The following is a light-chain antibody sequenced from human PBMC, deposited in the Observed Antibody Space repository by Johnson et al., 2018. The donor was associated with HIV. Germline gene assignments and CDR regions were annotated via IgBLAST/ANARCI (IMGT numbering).Light chain of an antibody. V-gene: IGLV1-51*01. CDR1: SSNIGSNY. J-gene: IGLJ1*01. CDR3: ETWDSSLSGYYV. CDR2: DTY. Sequence: QSVLTQPPSVSAAPGQTVTISCSGSSSNIGSNYVSWYQQVPGTAPKLLIFDTYQRPSGIPDRFSGSKSGTSATLGITGLQTGDEADYYCETWDSSLSGYYVFGTGTKLTVL.